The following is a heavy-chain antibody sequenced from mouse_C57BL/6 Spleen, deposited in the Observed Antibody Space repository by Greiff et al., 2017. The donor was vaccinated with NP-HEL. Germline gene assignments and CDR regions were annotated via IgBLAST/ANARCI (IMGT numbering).Heavy chain of an antibody. CDR3: ALMPLLYYGYDDAAY. CDR2: INPSNGGT. CDR1: GYTFTSYW. D-gene: IGHD2-2*01. J-gene: IGHJ3*01. Sequence: QVQLQQSGTELVKPGASVKLSCKASGYTFTSYWMHWVKQRPGQGLEWIGNINPSNGGTNYNEKFKSKATLTVDKSSSTAYMQLSSLTSEDSAVYYCALMPLLYYGYDDAAYWGQGTLVTVSA. V-gene: IGHV1-53*01.